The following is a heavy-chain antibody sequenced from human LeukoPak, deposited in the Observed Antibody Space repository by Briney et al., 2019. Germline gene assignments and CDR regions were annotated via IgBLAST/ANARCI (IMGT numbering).Heavy chain of an antibody. CDR1: GGSFSGYY. V-gene: IGHV4-34*11. CDR3: ARLRVPAVGGNFDS. D-gene: IGHD3-10*01. CDR2: IYYSGST. J-gene: IGHJ4*02. Sequence: PSETLSLTCAVYGGSFSGYYWSWIRQPPGKGLEWIGYIYYSGSTNYNPSLKSRVTISVDTSKNQFSLNLSSVTAADTAVYYCARLRVPAVGGNFDSWGQGTLVTVSS.